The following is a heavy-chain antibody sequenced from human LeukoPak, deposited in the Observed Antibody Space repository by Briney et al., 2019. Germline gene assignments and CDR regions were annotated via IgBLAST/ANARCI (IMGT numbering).Heavy chain of an antibody. J-gene: IGHJ3*02. V-gene: IGHV3-9*01. Sequence: GRSLRLSCAASGFTFDDYAMHWVRQAPGKGLEWVLGISWNSGSIGYADSVKGRFTISRDNAKNSLYLQMNSLRAEDTALYYCAKDTPAGYSSSWYGAFDIWGQGTMVTVSS. CDR3: AKDTPAGYSSSWYGAFDI. CDR2: ISWNSGSI. D-gene: IGHD6-13*01. CDR1: GFTFDDYA.